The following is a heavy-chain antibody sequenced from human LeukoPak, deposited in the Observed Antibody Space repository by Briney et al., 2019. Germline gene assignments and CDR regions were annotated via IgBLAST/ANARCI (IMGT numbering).Heavy chain of an antibody. CDR1: GYTFTSYA. J-gene: IGHJ4*02. CDR3: ARSPNYYDSSGPHY. D-gene: IGHD3-22*01. CDR2: INTNTGNP. Sequence: ASVKVSCKASGYTFTSYAMNWVRQAPGQGLEWMGWINTNTGNPTCAQGFTGRFVFSLDTSVSTAYLQISSLKAEDTAVYYCARSPNYYDSSGPHYWGQGTLVTVSS. V-gene: IGHV7-4-1*02.